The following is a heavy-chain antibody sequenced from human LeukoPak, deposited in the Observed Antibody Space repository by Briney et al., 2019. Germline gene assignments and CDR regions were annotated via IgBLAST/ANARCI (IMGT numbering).Heavy chain of an antibody. V-gene: IGHV3-53*01. CDR2: ILKNAIT. CDR3: ARRGAVAGGFDI. CDR1: GFTVSSNY. D-gene: IGHD6-19*01. J-gene: IGHJ3*02. Sequence: GGSLRLSCAASGFTVSSNYMTWVRQAPGKGLEWVSVILKNAITYYADIVKGRFTISRDNAKNTLYLQMNSLRADDTAVYYCARRGAVAGGFDIWGQGTMVTVSS.